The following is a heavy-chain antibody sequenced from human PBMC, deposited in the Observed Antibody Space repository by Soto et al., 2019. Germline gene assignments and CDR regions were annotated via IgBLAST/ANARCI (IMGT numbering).Heavy chain of an antibody. J-gene: IGHJ5*02. Sequence: QLQLQESGPGLVKPSETLSLTCTVSGGSISSSSYYWGWIRQPPGKGLEWIGSIYYSGSTYYNPSLKSRVTISVDTSKNQFSLKLSSVTAADTAVYYCARRNDYVSNWFDPWGQGTLVTVSS. D-gene: IGHD3-16*01. V-gene: IGHV4-39*01. CDR3: ARRNDYVSNWFDP. CDR1: GGSISSSSYY. CDR2: IYYSGST.